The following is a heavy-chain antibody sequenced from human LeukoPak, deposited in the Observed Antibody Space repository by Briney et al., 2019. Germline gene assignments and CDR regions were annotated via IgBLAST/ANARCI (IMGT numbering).Heavy chain of an antibody. CDR2: ISDSGGST. CDR1: GFTFTTYA. J-gene: IGHJ4*02. V-gene: IGHV3-23*01. Sequence: PGGSLRLSCAASGFTFTTYAMSWVRQAPGKGLEWVSAISDSGGSTYYADSVEGRFTISRDNSKNTLYLQMNSLRAEDTAVYYCARDRSGSYGVGYFDYWGQGTLVTVSS. CDR3: ARDRSGSYGVGYFDY. D-gene: IGHD1-26*01.